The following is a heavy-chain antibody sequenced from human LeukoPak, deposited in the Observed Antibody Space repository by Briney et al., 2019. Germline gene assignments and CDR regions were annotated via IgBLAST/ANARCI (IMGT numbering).Heavy chain of an antibody. CDR2: IQTSGRV. V-gene: IGHV4-61*02. J-gene: IGHJ4*02. CDR3: ARDRGNGDYGDYFDS. D-gene: IGHD4-17*01. CDR1: GGSVTSGPNY. Sequence: SETLSLTCSVSGGSVTSGPNYWNWIRRPAGKGLEWIGRIQTSGRVNYNPSLKSRVTAYLDTPKNLVSLQLTSVTAADTAVYYCARDRGNGDYGDYFDSWGQGTQVTVSS.